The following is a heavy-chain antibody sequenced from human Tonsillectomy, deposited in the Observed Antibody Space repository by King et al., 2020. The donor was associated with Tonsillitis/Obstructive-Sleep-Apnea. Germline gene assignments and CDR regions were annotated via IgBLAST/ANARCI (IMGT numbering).Heavy chain of an antibody. CDR1: GGSVSSGSYY. Sequence: VQLQESGPGLVKPSETLSLTCTVSGGSVSSGSYYWSWIRQPPGKGLEGIGYIYYSGSTNYNPSLKSRVTISVDTSKNQLSLKLRSVTAADTAVYYCARDSGYDYIWGSHYYYYYMDVWGKGTTVTVSS. J-gene: IGHJ6*03. CDR2: IYYSGST. V-gene: IGHV4-61*01. D-gene: IGHD3-16*01. CDR3: ARDSGYDYIWGSHYYYYYMDV.